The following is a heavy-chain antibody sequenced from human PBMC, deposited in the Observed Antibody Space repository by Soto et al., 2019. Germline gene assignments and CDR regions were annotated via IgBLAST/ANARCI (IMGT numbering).Heavy chain of an antibody. CDR1: GFTLSTYG. CDR3: AKALTTAAPKSFDY. J-gene: IGHJ4*02. Sequence: PGGSLRLSCAASGFTLSTYGMSWVRQAPGKGLEWVSAISGSGGSTSYADSVRGRFTISRDSSKNTLYLQMSSLRAEDTAVYYCAKALTTAAPKSFDYWGQGTQVTVS. D-gene: IGHD2-2*01. V-gene: IGHV3-23*01. CDR2: ISGSGGST.